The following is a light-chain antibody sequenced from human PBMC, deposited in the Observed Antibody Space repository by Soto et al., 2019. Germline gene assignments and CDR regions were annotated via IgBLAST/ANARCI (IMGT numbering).Light chain of an antibody. CDR3: QKYNNYSGT. J-gene: IGKJ1*01. CDR1: QSIRTW. CDR2: DAS. Sequence: DLQMTQSPSTLSASVGDRVTITCRASQSIRTWLAWYQQKPGKAPKLLIFDASSLECGLPSRFSGGRSRTESTLTITGLHPVDIATYFCQKYNNYSGTVGQRTNVEIK. V-gene: IGKV1-5*01.